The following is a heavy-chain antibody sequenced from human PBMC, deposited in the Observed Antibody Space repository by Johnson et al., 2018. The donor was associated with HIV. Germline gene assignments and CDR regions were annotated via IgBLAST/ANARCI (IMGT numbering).Heavy chain of an antibody. CDR3: AREGNYYDSSSHVFDI. D-gene: IGHD3-22*01. Sequence: QVQLVESGGGVVQPGRSLRLSCAASGFTFSSYAVHWVRQAPGKGLEWVAVISYDGSNKYYADSVRGRFTISRDKSRNTLYLQMNSLRAEDTAVHYCAREGNYYDSSSHVFDIWGQGTMVTVSS. V-gene: IGHV3-30-3*01. J-gene: IGHJ3*02. CDR1: GFTFSSYA. CDR2: ISYDGSNK.